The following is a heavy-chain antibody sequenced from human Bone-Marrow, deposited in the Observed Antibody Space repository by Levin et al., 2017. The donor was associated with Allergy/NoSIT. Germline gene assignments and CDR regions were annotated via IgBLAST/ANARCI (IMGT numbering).Heavy chain of an antibody. V-gene: IGHV3-74*01. CDR3: AKGTHYHDSSGYWGAYYDYGMDV. D-gene: IGHD3-22*01. CDR1: GFTFSSYW. Sequence: GGSLRLSCAASGFTFSSYWMHWVRQAPGKGLVWVSRINSDGSSTNYADSVKGRFTISRDNAKNTLNLQMNSLRAEDTAVYYCAKGTHYHDSSGYWGAYYDYGMDVWGQGTTVTVSS. J-gene: IGHJ6*02. CDR2: INSDGSST.